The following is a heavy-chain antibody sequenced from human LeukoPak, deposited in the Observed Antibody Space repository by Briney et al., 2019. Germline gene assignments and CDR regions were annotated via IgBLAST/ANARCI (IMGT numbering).Heavy chain of an antibody. J-gene: IGHJ4*02. CDR1: GASISSTIYY. D-gene: IGHD2-2*01. V-gene: IGHV4-31*03. Sequence: SETLPQTCTVSGASISSTIYYWSWIRQHPEKGLEWIGYIYNRGSTYYNPSLKSRISISVDTSKNQFSLRLSSVTAADTAVYYCMRTYCSKTRCHYFDSLGQGTLVTVSS. CDR3: MRTYCSKTRCHYFDS. CDR2: IYNRGST.